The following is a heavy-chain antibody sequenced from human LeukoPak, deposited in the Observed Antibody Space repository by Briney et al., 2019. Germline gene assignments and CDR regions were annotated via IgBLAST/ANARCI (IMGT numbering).Heavy chain of an antibody. CDR2: IRSDGSIQ. J-gene: IGHJ3*01. CDR1: GFTFSSYA. V-gene: IGHV3-30*02. Sequence: GGSLRLSCAASGFTFSSYAMHWVRQAPGKGLEWVSFIRSDGSIQYYSDSVEGRFTISRDNSKNTLSLDMNTLRIEDTAVYFCVKDASAFDFWGQGILVTVSS. CDR3: VKDASAFDF.